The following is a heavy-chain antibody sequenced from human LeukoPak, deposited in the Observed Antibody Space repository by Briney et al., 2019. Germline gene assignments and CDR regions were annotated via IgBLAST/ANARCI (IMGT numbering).Heavy chain of an antibody. CDR2: INPNSGDT. CDR3: ARDPIVVVGYYYGMDV. Sequence: ASVRVSCKASGYTFTAYYIHWVRQAPGRGLEWMGWINPNSGDTKYAQKFQGRVTMTRDTSISTAYMELTRLRSDDTAVYYCARDPIVVVGYYYGMDVWGQGTTVTVSS. D-gene: IGHD3-22*01. J-gene: IGHJ6*02. V-gene: IGHV1-2*02. CDR1: GYTFTAYY.